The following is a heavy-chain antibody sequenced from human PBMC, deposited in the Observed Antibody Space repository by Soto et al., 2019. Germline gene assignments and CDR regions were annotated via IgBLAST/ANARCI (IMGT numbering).Heavy chain of an antibody. D-gene: IGHD3-10*01. CDR3: ATLMVRGVITSPQNWFDP. Sequence: QVQLVQSGAEVKKPGASVKVSCKVSGYTLTELSMHWARQAPGQGLEWMGGVDPEDGETIYAQKFQGRVTMTEDTSTDNAYMALSSRGSAETAVYYCATLMVRGVITSPQNWFDPLGQGTLVTVSS. CDR1: GYTLTELS. V-gene: IGHV1-24*01. CDR2: VDPEDGET. J-gene: IGHJ5*02.